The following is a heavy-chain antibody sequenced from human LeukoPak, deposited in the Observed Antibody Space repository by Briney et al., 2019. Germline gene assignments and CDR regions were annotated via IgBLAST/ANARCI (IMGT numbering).Heavy chain of an antibody. CDR3: ARVGAIFGVVIEGWFDP. CDR2: IIPIFGTA. CDR1: GGTFSSYA. D-gene: IGHD3-3*01. Sequence: SVKVSCKASGGTFSSYAISWVRQAPGQGLEWMGGIIPIFGTANYAQKFQGRVTITTDESTSTAYMELSSLRSEDTAVYYCARVGAIFGVVIEGWFDPRGQGTLVTVSS. J-gene: IGHJ5*02. V-gene: IGHV1-69*05.